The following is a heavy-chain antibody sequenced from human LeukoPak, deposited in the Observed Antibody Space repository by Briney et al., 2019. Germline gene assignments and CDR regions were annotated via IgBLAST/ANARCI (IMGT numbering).Heavy chain of an antibody. CDR3: APRVVGSAPFDY. CDR2: ISYDGSNK. V-gene: IGHV3-30*04. D-gene: IGHD2-15*01. CDR1: GFTFSSYA. Sequence: GGSLRLSCAASGFTFSSYAMHWVRQAPGKGLEWVAAISYDGSNKYYADSVKGRFTISRDNSKNTLYLQMNSLRAEDTAVYYCAPRVVGSAPFDYWGQGTLVTVSS. J-gene: IGHJ4*02.